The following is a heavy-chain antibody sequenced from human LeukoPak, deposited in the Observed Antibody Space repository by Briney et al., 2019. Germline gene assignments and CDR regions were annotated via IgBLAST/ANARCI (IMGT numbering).Heavy chain of an antibody. Sequence: SQTLSLTCTVSGGSISSGGYYWSWIRQHPGKGLEWIGYIYYSGSIYYNPPLKSRVSISVDTSKNQFSLKLSSVTAADTAVYYCARCPLVRGVILPWFDPWGQGTLVTVSS. CDR1: GGSISSGGYY. CDR2: IYYSGSI. CDR3: ARCPLVRGVILPWFDP. J-gene: IGHJ5*02. V-gene: IGHV4-31*03. D-gene: IGHD3-10*01.